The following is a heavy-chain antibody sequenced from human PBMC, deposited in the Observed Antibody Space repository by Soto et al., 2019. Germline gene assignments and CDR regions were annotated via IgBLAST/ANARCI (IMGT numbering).Heavy chain of an antibody. J-gene: IGHJ6*02. CDR2: ISVYTGNT. V-gene: IGHV1-18*04. CDR1: GYTFTSYG. Sequence: QVQLVQSGGEVTKPGASVKVSCKSSGYTFTSYGVSWVRQAPGQGLEWLGWISVYTGNTKQAQKFQDRVTLTTEASTSTAYTELRSCRSDDTAVSYCALDRCPTDRCYTNHFDVWGQGTTVTVPS. CDR3: ALDRCPTDRCYTNHFDV. D-gene: IGHD2-2*01.